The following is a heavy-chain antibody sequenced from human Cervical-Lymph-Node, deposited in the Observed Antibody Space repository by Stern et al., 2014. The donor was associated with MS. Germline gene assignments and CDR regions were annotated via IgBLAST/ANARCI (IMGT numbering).Heavy chain of an antibody. CDR3: ARDTSSPERSDW. CDR2: ITNFGST. D-gene: IGHD1-1*01. CDR1: GFTVSRDY. J-gene: IGHJ4*02. V-gene: IGHV3-53*01. Sequence: EVQLVESGGGVIQPGGSLRLSCTASGFTVSRDYMTRGRQAPGKGREWVFLITNFGSTFYTDYVKGRFTISRDDSKNTVYLHMTSLRAEDTAMYYCARDTSSPERSDWWGQGTLVTVSS.